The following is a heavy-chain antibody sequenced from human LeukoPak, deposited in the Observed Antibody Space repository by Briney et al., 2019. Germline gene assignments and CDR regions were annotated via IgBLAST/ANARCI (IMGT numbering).Heavy chain of an antibody. CDR3: AREGYSSSWYDY. CDR2: IYYSGST. J-gene: IGHJ4*02. V-gene: IGHV4-39*02. CDR1: GGSISGYY. Sequence: SETLSLTCTVSGGSISGYYWSWIRQPPGKGLEWIGSIYYSGSTYYNPSLKSRVTISVDTSKNQFSLKLSSVTAADTAVYYCAREGYSSSWYDYWGQGTLVTVSS. D-gene: IGHD6-13*01.